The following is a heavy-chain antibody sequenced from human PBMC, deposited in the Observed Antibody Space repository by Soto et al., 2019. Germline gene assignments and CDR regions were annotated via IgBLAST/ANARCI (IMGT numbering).Heavy chain of an antibody. CDR3: ARVRDSFGLDV. D-gene: IGHD2-15*01. CDR1: VGSITGAYY. J-gene: IGHJ6*02. V-gene: IGHV4-31*03. Sequence: TLSLTCRLSVGSITGAYYWNWIRHHPGKGLEWIGSIHYRGSTYYNPSLKTRITISLDRSNNQFSLNLSSVTAADTAVYYCARVRDSFGLDVWGQGTTVTVSS. CDR2: IHYRGST.